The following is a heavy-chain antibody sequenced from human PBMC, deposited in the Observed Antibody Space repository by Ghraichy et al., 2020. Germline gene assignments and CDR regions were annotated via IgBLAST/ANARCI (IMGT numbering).Heavy chain of an antibody. CDR2: ISGSGGST. Sequence: GGSLRLSCAASGFTFSSYAMSWVRQAPGKGLEWVSAISGSGGSTYYADSVKGRFTISRDNSKNTLYLQMNSLRAEDTAVYYCAKESITIFGVGAYYFDYWGQGTLVTVSS. J-gene: IGHJ4*02. V-gene: IGHV3-23*01. CDR3: AKESITIFGVGAYYFDY. D-gene: IGHD3-3*01. CDR1: GFTFSSYA.